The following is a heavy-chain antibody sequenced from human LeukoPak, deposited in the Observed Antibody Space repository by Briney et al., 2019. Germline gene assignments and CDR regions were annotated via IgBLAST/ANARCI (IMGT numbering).Heavy chain of an antibody. CDR1: GLSVSSHY. CDR2: TDRGGNT. CDR3: GTTTLSATWNY. V-gene: IGHV3-53*01. J-gene: IGHJ4*02. D-gene: IGHD3-16*02. Sequence: PGGSLRLSCAASGLSVSSHYMSWVRQAPGKGLEWVSVTDRGGNTRYADPVKGRFTISRDNSENTLYLQMNSLRAEDTAIYYCGTTTLSATWNYWGQGTLVTVSS.